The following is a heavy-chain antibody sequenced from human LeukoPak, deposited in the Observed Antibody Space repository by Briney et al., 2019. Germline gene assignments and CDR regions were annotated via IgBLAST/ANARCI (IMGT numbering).Heavy chain of an antibody. J-gene: IGHJ4*02. CDR2: INHSGST. CDR1: GGPISSYY. CDR3: ARHPAAGYFDY. V-gene: IGHV4-34*01. D-gene: IGHD6-13*01. Sequence: SETLSLTCTVSGGPISSYYWSWIRQPPGKGLEWIGEINHSGSTNYNPSLKSRVTISVDTSKNQFSLKLSSVTAADTAVYYCARHPAAGYFDYWGQGTLVTVSS.